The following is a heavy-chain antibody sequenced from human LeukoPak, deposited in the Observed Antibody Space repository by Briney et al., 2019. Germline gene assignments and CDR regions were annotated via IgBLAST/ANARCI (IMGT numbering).Heavy chain of an antibody. D-gene: IGHD3-3*01. CDR2: ISHSGTT. CDR3: ARQAYYDFWSGHYCRGVEDAFDI. CDR1: GYSISSGYY. V-gene: IGHV4-38-2*01. J-gene: IGHJ3*02. Sequence: SEILSLTCAVSGYSISSGYYWGWIRQPPGKGLEWIITISHSGTTYYNPSLKGRVTISVDTSKNQFSLKLRSVTTADTAVYYCARQAYYDFWSGHYCRGVEDAFDIWGQGTMVSVSS.